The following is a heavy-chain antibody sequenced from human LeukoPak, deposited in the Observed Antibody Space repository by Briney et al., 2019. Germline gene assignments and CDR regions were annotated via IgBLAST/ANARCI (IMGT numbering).Heavy chain of an antibody. V-gene: IGHV4-61*01. D-gene: IGHD2-21*02. CDR3: ARTYCGGDCYTLGKPFDY. J-gene: IGHJ4*02. CDR2: IYYSGST. Sequence: PSETLSLTCTVSGGSVSSGSYYWSWIRQPPGKGLEWIGYIYYSGSTNYNPSLKSRVTISVDTSKNQFSLKLSSVTAADTAVYYCARTYCGGDCYTLGKPFDYWGQGTLVTVSS. CDR1: GGSVSSGSYY.